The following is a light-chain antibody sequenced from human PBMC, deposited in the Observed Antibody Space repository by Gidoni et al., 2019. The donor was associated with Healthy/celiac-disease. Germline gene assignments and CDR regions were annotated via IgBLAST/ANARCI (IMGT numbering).Light chain of an antibody. CDR2: EVS. V-gene: IGLV2-14*01. CDR3: SSYTSSSTLEV. Sequence: QPALTQPASVSGPPGQSITISCTVTSSDVGGYNYVSWYQQHPGKAPKLMIYEVSNRPSGVSNRFSGSKSGNTASLTISGLQAEDVADYYCSSYTSSSTLEVFGGGTKLTVL. CDR1: SSDVGGYNY. J-gene: IGLJ3*02.